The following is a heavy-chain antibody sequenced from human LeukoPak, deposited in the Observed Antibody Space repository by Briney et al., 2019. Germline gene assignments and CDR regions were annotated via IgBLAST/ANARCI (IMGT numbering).Heavy chain of an antibody. D-gene: IGHD3-3*01. V-gene: IGHV1-18*01. Sequence: PGASVKVSCKASGYTFTSYGISWVRQAPGQGLEWMGWISAYNGNTNYAQKLQGRVTMTTDTSTSTAYMELRSLRSDDTAVYYCARDPVLRDFWSGYYSPNYMDVWGKGTTVTVSS. J-gene: IGHJ6*03. CDR2: ISAYNGNT. CDR1: GYTFTSYG. CDR3: ARDPVLRDFWSGYYSPNYMDV.